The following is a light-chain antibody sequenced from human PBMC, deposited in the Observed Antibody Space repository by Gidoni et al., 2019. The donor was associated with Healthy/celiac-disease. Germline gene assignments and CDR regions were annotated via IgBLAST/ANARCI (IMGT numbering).Light chain of an antibody. CDR3: QRRRNGPQLT. J-gene: IGKJ4*01. Sequence: EIVLTQSPAPLTLSPGERATLSCRASQSGSSSIAWYPQKPGQAPRLLIYAASTRATAIPARVSGSGSGTDITLTISSLEPEDCEVDDYQRRRNGPQLTFGGGTKVEIK. V-gene: IGKV3-11*01. CDR2: AAS. CDR1: QSGSSS.